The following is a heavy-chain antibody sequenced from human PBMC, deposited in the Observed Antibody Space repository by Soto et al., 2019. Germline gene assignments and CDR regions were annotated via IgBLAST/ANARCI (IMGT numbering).Heavy chain of an antibody. J-gene: IGHJ6*02. V-gene: IGHV4-59*01. CDR1: GGSISSYY. Sequence: PXESLSLPCTVSGGSISSYYWSWIRQPPGKGLEWIGYIYYSGSTNYNPSLKSRVTISVDTSKNQFSLKLSSVTAAETAVYYCARDTIFGVVNEPDYYYGMDVWGQGTTVTVSS. D-gene: IGHD3-3*01. CDR2: IYYSGST. CDR3: ARDTIFGVVNEPDYYYGMDV.